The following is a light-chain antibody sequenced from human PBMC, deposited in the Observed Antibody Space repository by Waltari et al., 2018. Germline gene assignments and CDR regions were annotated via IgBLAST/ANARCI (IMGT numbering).Light chain of an antibody. V-gene: IGKV3-11*01. CDR1: QSVSSY. Sequence: EIVLTQSPATLSSSPGERATLSCWASQSVSSYLAWYQQKPGQAPRLLIYDASNRATGIPARFSGSGSGTDFTLTISSLEPEDFAVYYCQQRSNWPLTFGGGTKVEIK. CDR3: QQRSNWPLT. CDR2: DAS. J-gene: IGKJ4*01.